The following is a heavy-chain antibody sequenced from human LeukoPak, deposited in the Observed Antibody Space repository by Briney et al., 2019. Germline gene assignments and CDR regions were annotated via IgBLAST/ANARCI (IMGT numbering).Heavy chain of an antibody. Sequence: EWMGWMNPNSGNTGYAQKFQGRVTMTRNTSISTAYMELSSLRSEDTAVYYCARGELGPFGYWGQGTLVTVSS. D-gene: IGHD3-16*01. CDR2: MNPNSGNT. CDR3: ARGELGPFGY. J-gene: IGHJ4*02. V-gene: IGHV1-8*01.